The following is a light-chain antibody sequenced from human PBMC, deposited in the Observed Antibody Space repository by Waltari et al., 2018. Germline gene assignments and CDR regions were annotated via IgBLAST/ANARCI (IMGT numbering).Light chain of an antibody. Sequence: IQLTQSPSSLSASVGDRVTITCLASQDIAGYLAWYQQKPGKAPNLLIYVSSTLQSGVPSRFSGSGSGTVFTLTISSLQPEDFATYYCQQLHTYPLTFGGGTTVDI. V-gene: IGKV1-9*01. CDR3: QQLHTYPLT. J-gene: IGKJ4*01. CDR1: QDIAGY. CDR2: VSS.